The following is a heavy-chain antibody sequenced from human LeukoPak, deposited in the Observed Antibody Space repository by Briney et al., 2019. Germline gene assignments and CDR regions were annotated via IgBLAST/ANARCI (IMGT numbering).Heavy chain of an antibody. J-gene: IGHJ4*02. Sequence: SQTLSLTCNVSGGSISSGGSRWSWIRQHPGKGLEWIGYIYYSGSTYYNPSLESRLTMSVDTSKNQFSLHLTSVTAADTTVYYCARDWGTYFDYWGQGTLVTVSS. CDR1: GGSISSGGSR. V-gene: IGHV4-31*03. CDR3: ARDWGTYFDY. D-gene: IGHD7-27*01. CDR2: IYYSGST.